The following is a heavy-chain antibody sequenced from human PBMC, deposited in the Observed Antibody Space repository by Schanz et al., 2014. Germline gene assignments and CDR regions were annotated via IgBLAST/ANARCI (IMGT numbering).Heavy chain of an antibody. J-gene: IGHJ3*02. CDR2: ISSKGDMT. D-gene: IGHD4-17*01. CDR3: ARKMKLGVYGGKGHDSLDI. V-gene: IGHV3-64*01. CDR1: GFTFSSYD. Sequence: EVQLVQSGGGLVQPGGSLRLSCVASGFTFSSYDVFWVRQAPGKGLEYVSSISSKGDMTFYGNSVKGRFTISRDNAKNTLYLQMNTLRAEDTAVYYCARKMKLGVYGGKGHDSLDIWGQGTMVTVSS.